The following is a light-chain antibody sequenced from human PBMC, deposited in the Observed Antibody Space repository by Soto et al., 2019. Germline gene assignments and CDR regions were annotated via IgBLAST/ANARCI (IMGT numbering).Light chain of an antibody. V-gene: IGLV2-11*01. J-gene: IGLJ2*01. CDR2: DVS. CDR3: CSYAGSYTEV. Sequence: QSALTQPRSVSGSPGQSVTISCTGTSSDVGYYNYVSWFQQHPGKAPKLMIFDVSKRRSGVPDRFSGSKSGNTASLTISGLQAEDEADYYCCSYAGSYTEVFGGGTKLTVL. CDR1: SSDVGYYNY.